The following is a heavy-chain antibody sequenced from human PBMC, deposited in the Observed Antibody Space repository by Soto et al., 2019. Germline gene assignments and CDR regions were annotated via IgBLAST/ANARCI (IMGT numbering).Heavy chain of an antibody. J-gene: IGHJ5*02. D-gene: IGHD3-3*01. CDR3: ATSYDSGFEP. CDR2: ISPKNGNT. V-gene: IGHV1-18*04. CDR1: GYSFSTYD. Sequence: ASVKVSCKASGYSFSTYDMRWLRQAPGQGPEWMGRISPKNGNTNYAQNFQDGVTMTADTSSSTAYMELRGMRPADTAQYYCATSYDSGFEPWGQGALVTVSS.